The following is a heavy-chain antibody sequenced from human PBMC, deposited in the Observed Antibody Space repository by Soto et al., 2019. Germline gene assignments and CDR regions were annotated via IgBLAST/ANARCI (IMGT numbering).Heavy chain of an antibody. Sequence: QVQLQESGPGLVKPSETLSLTCTVSGGSISSYYWSWIRQPPGKGLEWIGYIYYSGSTNYNPSLRVQVTLAGDTSKNQFSLKRGSGTAADTAVYYWAGGRTAAGGGGLFDYWGQGTLVTVSS. CDR1: GGSISSYY. J-gene: IGHJ4*02. CDR2: IYYSGST. CDR3: AGGRTAAGGGGLFDY. D-gene: IGHD3-16*01. V-gene: IGHV4-59*13.